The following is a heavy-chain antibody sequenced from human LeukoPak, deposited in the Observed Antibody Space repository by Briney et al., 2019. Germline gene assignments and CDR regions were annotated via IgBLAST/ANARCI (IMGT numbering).Heavy chain of an antibody. CDR2: ISGSGGST. CDR1: GFIFSSYA. CDR3: AKDRSCINDVRHGDFDY. V-gene: IGHV3-23*01. D-gene: IGHD2-8*01. J-gene: IGHJ4*02. Sequence: PGGSLRLSCAASGFIFSSYAMRWVRQAPGKGLEWVSAISGSGGSTYYADSVKGRFTISRDNSKNTVYLQMNSLRAEDTAVYYCAKDRSCINDVRHGDFDYWGQGTLVTVSS.